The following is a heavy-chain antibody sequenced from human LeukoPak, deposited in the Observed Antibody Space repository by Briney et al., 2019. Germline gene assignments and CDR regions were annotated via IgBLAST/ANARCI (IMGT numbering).Heavy chain of an antibody. J-gene: IGHJ4*02. CDR2: IRYDGSNK. CDR1: GFTFSSYG. D-gene: IGHD3-9*01. Sequence: GGSLRLSCAASGFTFSSYGMHWVRQAPGKGLEWVAFIRYDGSNKYYADSVKGRFTISRDNAKNTLYLQMNSLRAEDTAVYYCARGYFDWLSLPDYWGQGTLVTVSS. CDR3: ARGYFDWLSLPDY. V-gene: IGHV3-30*02.